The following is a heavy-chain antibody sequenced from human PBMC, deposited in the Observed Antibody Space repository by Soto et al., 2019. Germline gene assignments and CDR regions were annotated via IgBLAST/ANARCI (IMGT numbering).Heavy chain of an antibody. Sequence: SGRTLVNPTQTLTLTCTFSGFSLSTSGVGVGWIRQPPGKALEWLALIYWNDDKRYSPSLKSRLTITKDTSKNQVVLTMTNMDPVDTATYCCAHMVAVAGTGSPKYNWFDPWGQGTLVTVSS. V-gene: IGHV2-5*01. CDR2: IYWNDDK. CDR1: GFSLSTSGVG. CDR3: AHMVAVAGTGSPKYNWFDP. D-gene: IGHD6-19*01. J-gene: IGHJ5*02.